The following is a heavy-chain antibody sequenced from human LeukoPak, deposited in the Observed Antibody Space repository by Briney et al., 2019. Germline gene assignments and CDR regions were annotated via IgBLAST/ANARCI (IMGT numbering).Heavy chain of an antibody. V-gene: IGHV3-49*04. D-gene: IGHD3-3*01. J-gene: IGHJ3*02. CDR1: GFTFSSYW. CDR3: TRSLFLEGLDAFDI. Sequence: GGSLRLSCAASGFTFSSYWMSWVRQAPGKGLEWVGFIRSKAYGGTTEYAASVKGRFTISRDDSKSIAYLQMNSLKTEDTAVYYCTRSLFLEGLDAFDIWGQGTMVTVSS. CDR2: IRSKAYGGTT.